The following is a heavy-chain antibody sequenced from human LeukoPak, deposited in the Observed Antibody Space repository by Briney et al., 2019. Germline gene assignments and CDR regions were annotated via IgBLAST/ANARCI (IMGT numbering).Heavy chain of an antibody. D-gene: IGHD6-19*01. V-gene: IGHV4-39*01. CDR1: GGSISSSSYY. CDR2: IYYSGST. CDR3: ARLEQWLVLGLTEDY. Sequence: PSETLSLTCTVSGGSISSSSYYWGWIRQPPGKGLEWIGSIYYSGSTYYNPSLKSRVTISVDTSKSQFSLKLSSVTAADTAVYYCARLEQWLVLGLTEDYWGQGTLVTVSS. J-gene: IGHJ4*02.